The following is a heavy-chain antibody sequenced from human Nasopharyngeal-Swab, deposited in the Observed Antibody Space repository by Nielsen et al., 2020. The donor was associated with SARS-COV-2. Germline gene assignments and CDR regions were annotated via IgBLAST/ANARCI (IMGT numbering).Heavy chain of an antibody. D-gene: IGHD4-17*01. V-gene: IGHV4-34*01. CDR2: INHRGST. CDR1: GVSFSGYD. Sequence: SEPLSLTCAVYGVSFSGYDWSWIRQPPGKGLEWIGEINHRGSTTYNPYLKSRVTISVDKSKNQFSLKLSSVNAADTAGYYCPRLGDYPYFDYWGQGTLVTVSS. CDR3: PRLGDYPYFDY. J-gene: IGHJ4*02.